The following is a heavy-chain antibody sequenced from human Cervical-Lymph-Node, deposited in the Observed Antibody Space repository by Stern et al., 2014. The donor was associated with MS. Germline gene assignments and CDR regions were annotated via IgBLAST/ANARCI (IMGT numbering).Heavy chain of an antibody. D-gene: IGHD2-8*02. Sequence: QVQLQESGPGLVKPSETLSLTCAVSGDSISSYTHYWAWIRQPPGKGLEWIGSVYYSGATYYNPSLKSPGTISVDTSKKHFSLGLNSVTAADTAVYYCAKHACTGAACPFDLWGQGTLVTVSS. CDR1: GDSISSYTHY. CDR3: AKHACTGAACPFDL. V-gene: IGHV4-39*01. CDR2: VYYSGAT. J-gene: IGHJ4*02.